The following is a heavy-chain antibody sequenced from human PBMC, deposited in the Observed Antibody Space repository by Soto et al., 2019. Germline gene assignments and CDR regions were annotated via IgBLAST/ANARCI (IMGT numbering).Heavy chain of an antibody. V-gene: IGHV3-48*03. CDR1: GFTFSSYE. CDR3: ARDGAYYDFWSGYYSRYGMDV. Sequence: EVQLVESGGGLVQPGGSLRLSCAASGFTFSSYEMNWVRQAPGKGLEWVSYISSSGSTIYYADSVKGRFTISRDNAKNSLYLQMNSLRAEDTAVYYCARDGAYYDFWSGYYSRYGMDVWGQGTTVTVSS. CDR2: ISSSGSTI. J-gene: IGHJ6*02. D-gene: IGHD3-3*01.